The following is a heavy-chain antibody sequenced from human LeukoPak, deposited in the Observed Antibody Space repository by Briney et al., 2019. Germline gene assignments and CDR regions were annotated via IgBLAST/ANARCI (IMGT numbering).Heavy chain of an antibody. Sequence: ASVKVSCKASGGTFSSYAISWVRQAPGQGLEWMGGIIPIFGTANYAQKFQGRVTITADESTSTAYMELSSLRSGDTAVYYCARVGYYDSSGYYPLWGQGTLVTVSS. J-gene: IGHJ4*02. CDR1: GGTFSSYA. CDR2: IIPIFGTA. CDR3: ARVGYYDSSGYYPL. V-gene: IGHV1-69*13. D-gene: IGHD3-22*01.